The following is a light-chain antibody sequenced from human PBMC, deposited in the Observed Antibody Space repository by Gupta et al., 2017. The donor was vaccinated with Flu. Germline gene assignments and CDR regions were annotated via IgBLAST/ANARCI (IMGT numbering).Light chain of an antibody. V-gene: IGKV3-20*01. CDR3: QQYSSSPPYS. J-gene: IGKJ2*03. Sequence: EIVLTQPPGTLSLPPGERATLSCRASQSVSSSYSAWYQQKPGQAPRLLIYGSSSRATGIPDRFSGSGSGTDFTLTISRLEPEDFAVYYCQQYSSSPPYSFGQWTRLEIK. CDR2: GSS. CDR1: QSVSSSY.